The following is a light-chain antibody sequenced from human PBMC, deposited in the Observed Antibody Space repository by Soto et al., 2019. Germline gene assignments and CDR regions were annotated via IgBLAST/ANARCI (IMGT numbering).Light chain of an antibody. J-gene: IGKJ5*01. Sequence: EIVLTQSPATLSLSPGERATLSCRASQSVSDDFAWYQQKPGQAPRLLIYDASNRATGIPARFSGSGSGTDFTLTISSLEPEDVAVYYCQQPNNWPITFGQGTRLEIK. V-gene: IGKV3-11*01. CDR1: QSVSDD. CDR2: DAS. CDR3: QQPNNWPIT.